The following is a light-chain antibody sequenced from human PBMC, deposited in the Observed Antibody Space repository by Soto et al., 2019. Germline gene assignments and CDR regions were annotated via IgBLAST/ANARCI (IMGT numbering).Light chain of an antibody. Sequence: DIQMTQSPSSLSASVGDRVTITCQASQDISNFLNWYQQKPGTAPKLLIYDASSLEAGVPSRFSGSGSGTDFIFIINSLQPEDIATYYCQQYENLPITFGPGTKVDVK. CDR3: QQYENLPIT. CDR1: QDISNF. CDR2: DAS. V-gene: IGKV1-33*01. J-gene: IGKJ3*01.